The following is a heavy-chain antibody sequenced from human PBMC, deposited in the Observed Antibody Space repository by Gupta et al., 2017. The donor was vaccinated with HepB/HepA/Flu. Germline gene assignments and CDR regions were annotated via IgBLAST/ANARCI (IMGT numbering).Heavy chain of an antibody. CDR1: GGSFSGYY. D-gene: IGHD5/OR15-5a*01. J-gene: IGHJ6*02. Sequence: QVQLQQWGAGLLKPSETLSLTCAVYGGSFSGYYWSWIRQPPGKGLEWIGEINHSGSTNYNPSLKSRVTISVDTSKNQFSLKLSSVTAADTXVXYCGCLLGDHPDYYYGMDVWGQGTTVTVSS. V-gene: IGHV4-34*01. CDR2: INHSGST. CDR3: GCLLGDHPDYYYGMDV.